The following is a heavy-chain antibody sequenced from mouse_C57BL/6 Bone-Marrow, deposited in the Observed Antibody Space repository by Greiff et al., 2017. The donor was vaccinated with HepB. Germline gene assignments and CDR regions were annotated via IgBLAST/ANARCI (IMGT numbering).Heavy chain of an antibody. Sequence: QVQLKQPGAELVKPGASVKMSCKASGYTFTSYWITWVKQRPGQGLEWIGDIYPGSGSTNYNEKFKSKATLTVDTSSSTAYMQLSSLTSEDSAVYYCAGIYYGDAMDYWGQGTSVTVSS. CDR3: AGIYYGDAMDY. CDR1: GYTFTSYW. D-gene: IGHD1-1*01. J-gene: IGHJ4*01. V-gene: IGHV1-55*01. CDR2: IYPGSGST.